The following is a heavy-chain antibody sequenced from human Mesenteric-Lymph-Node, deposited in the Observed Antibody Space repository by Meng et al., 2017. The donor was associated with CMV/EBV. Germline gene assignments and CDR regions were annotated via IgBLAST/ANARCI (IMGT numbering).Heavy chain of an antibody. CDR2: IYYSGNT. D-gene: IGHD2-21*02. CDR3: ARVEEVFCGKPDCDHPGEMYAWFDP. J-gene: IGHJ5*02. CDR1: GGSISSYY. Sequence: SETLSLTCTVSGGSISSYYWSWIRQPPGKGLEWIGYIYYSGNTDSSPSLKSRVTISIDTPKNQVSLRLTSVTAANTAIYYCARVEEVFCGKPDCDHPGEMYAWFDPWGPGTLVTVSS. V-gene: IGHV4-59*01.